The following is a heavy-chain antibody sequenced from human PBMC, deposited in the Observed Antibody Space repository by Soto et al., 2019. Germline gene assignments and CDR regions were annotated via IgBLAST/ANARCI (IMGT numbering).Heavy chain of an antibody. J-gene: IGHJ6*02. D-gene: IGHD2-2*01. V-gene: IGHV1-69*12. CDR3: AREGLVLVPTTVNSDYSYCAMDG. Sequence: QVQLVQSGAEVKKPGSSVKVSCKASGDTFSTYSITWMRQVPGQGLEWMGGIIPRSAKSNYAQKFQGRVTITADESTRTADMEPSSLRSEDTAVYYCAREGLVLVPTTVNSDYSYCAMDGWGQGTTVTVSS. CDR1: GDTFSTYS. CDR2: IIPRSAKS.